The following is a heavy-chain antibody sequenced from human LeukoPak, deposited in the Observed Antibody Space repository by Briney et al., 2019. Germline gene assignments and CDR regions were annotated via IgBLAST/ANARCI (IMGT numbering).Heavy chain of an antibody. Sequence: GGSLRLSCAASGFTFSSYWMSWVRQAPGKGLEWVANIKQDGSEKYYVDSVKGRFTISRDNAENSLYLQMDSLRAEDTAVYYCAREWLLWDDPGGFDPWGQGTLVTVSS. CDR3: AREWLLWDDPGGFDP. D-gene: IGHD3-3*01. CDR1: GFTFSSYW. CDR2: IKQDGSEK. J-gene: IGHJ5*02. V-gene: IGHV3-7*01.